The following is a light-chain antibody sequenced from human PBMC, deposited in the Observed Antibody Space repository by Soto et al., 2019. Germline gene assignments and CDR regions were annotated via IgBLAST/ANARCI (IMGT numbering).Light chain of an antibody. J-gene: IGKJ4*01. CDR1: QSISRY. Sequence: DIQMTQSPSSLSASLGDRVTIACRASQSISRYLNWYQHKPGKAPNLLIYAASSLKPGVPSRFNGSGSGTDFTLTISSLQPEDFATYYCQQTYSIPLTFGGGTKVEI. CDR2: AAS. V-gene: IGKV1-39*01. CDR3: QQTYSIPLT.